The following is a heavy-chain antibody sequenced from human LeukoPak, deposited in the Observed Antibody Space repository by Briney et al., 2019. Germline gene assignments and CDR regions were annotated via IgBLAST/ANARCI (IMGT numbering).Heavy chain of an antibody. V-gene: IGHV4-59*08. Sequence: SETLSLTCTVSGGSISSYYWSWIRQPPGKGLEWIGYIYYSGSTNYNPSLKSRVTISVDTSKNQFSLKVSSVTAADTAVYYCASHSGYYLKTSFDYWGQGTLVTVSS. CDR3: ASHSGYYLKTSFDY. D-gene: IGHD3-22*01. CDR1: GGSISSYY. CDR2: IYYSGST. J-gene: IGHJ4*02.